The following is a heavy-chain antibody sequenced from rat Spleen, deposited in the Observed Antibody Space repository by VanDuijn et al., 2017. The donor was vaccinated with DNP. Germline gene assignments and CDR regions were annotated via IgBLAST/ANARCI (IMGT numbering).Heavy chain of an antibody. J-gene: IGHJ1*01. CDR2: IFYAGTTT. CDR1: GFTFSDYN. Sequence: EVQLVESGGGLVQAGRSLKLSCAASGFTFSDYNMAWVRQAPKKGLEWVATIFYAGTTTYYRGSVKGRFTISRDNANGTLYLQMDNLRSEDTATYYCARGSGTYYWYFDFWGPGTMVTVSS. V-gene: IGHV5S10*01. D-gene: IGHD4-4*01. CDR3: ARGSGTYYWYFDF.